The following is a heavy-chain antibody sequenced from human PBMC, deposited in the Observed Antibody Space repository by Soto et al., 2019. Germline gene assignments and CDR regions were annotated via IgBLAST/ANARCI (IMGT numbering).Heavy chain of an antibody. Sequence: QVQLQESGPGLVKPSETLSLTCTVSGGSISSYYWSWIRQPPGKGLEWIGYIYYSGSTNYNPSLKSRVTISVDTSKNQFSLKLSSVTAADTAVYYCAREVTTVTTNWFDPWGQGTLVTVSS. CDR1: GGSISSYY. CDR3: AREVTTVTTNWFDP. CDR2: IYYSGST. J-gene: IGHJ5*02. D-gene: IGHD4-17*01. V-gene: IGHV4-59*01.